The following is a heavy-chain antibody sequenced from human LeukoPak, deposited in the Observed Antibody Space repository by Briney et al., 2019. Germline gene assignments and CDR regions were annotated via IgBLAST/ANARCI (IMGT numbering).Heavy chain of an antibody. V-gene: IGHV3-23*01. CDR2: ISGSAVST. Sequence: QPGGTLRLSCAASGFTFSSYGMSWVRQAPGKGLEWVSAISGSAVSTYYADSVKGRFTISRDNSKNTLYLQMNSLRVEDTAVYYCAKAAPKAVVTPSFDYWGQGTLVTVSS. J-gene: IGHJ4*02. CDR1: GFTFSSYG. D-gene: IGHD4-23*01. CDR3: AKAAPKAVVTPSFDY.